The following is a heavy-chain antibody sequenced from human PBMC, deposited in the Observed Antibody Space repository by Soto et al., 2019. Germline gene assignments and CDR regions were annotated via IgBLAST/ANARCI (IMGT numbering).Heavy chain of an antibody. CDR2: IYYSGST. CDR3: ASLRIATVTTLKRGWFDP. D-gene: IGHD4-17*01. V-gene: IGHV4-39*01. CDR1: GGSISSSSYY. Sequence: QLQLQESGPGLVKPSETLSLTCTVSGGSISSSSYYWGWIRQPPGKGLEWIGSIYYSGSTYYNPSLMSRVTITVDTSKIQFSLKLSSVTAADPAVYYCASLRIATVTTLKRGWFDPWGQGSLVTVSS. J-gene: IGHJ5*02.